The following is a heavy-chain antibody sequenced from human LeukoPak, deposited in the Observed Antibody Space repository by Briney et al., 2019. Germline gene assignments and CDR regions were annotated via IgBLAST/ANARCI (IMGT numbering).Heavy chain of an antibody. J-gene: IGHJ4*02. CDR2: IRFEGSSK. CDR3: ARTYYDILTGYNPYFDY. Sequence: GGSLRLSCAASGFTFSAYGMHWVRQAPDKGLEWVAFIRFEGSSKYYAKSVKGRFTISRDNAKNFLYLQMNSLRAEDTAVYYCARTYYDILTGYNPYFDYWGQGILVTVSS. CDR1: GFTFSAYG. D-gene: IGHD3-9*01. V-gene: IGHV3-30*02.